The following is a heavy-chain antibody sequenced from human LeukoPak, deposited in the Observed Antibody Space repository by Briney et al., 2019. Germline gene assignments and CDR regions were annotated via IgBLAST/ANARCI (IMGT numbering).Heavy chain of an antibody. D-gene: IGHD2-8*01. J-gene: IGHJ4*02. CDR1: GFTVSSNY. Sequence: GGSLRLSCAASGFTVSSNYMSWVRQAPGKGLEWVSAISGSGGNTYYADSVKGRFTISRDNSKNTVYLQMNSLRAEDTAVYYCAKGDCTNGVCYRAALDYFDYWGQGTLVTVSS. V-gene: IGHV3-23*01. CDR3: AKGDCTNGVCYRAALDYFDY. CDR2: ISGSGGNT.